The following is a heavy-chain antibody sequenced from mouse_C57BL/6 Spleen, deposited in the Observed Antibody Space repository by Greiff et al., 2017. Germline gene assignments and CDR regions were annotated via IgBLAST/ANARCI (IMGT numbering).Heavy chain of an antibody. D-gene: IGHD2-4*01. CDR1: GYTFTDYY. V-gene: IGHV1-76*01. Sequence: VQLQQSGAELVRPGASVKLSCKASGYTFTDYYINWVKQRPGQGLEWIARIYPGSGNTYYNEKFKGKATLTAEKSSSTAYMQLSSLTSEDSAVYFCARTIYYDYLAYWGQGTLVTVSA. CDR3: ARTIYYDYLAY. CDR2: IYPGSGNT. J-gene: IGHJ3*01.